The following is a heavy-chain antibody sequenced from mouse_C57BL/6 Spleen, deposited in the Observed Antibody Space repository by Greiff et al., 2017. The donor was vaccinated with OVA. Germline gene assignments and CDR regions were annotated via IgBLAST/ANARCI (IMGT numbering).Heavy chain of an antibody. Sequence: QVQLKESGAELVKPGASVKLSCKASGYTFTSYWMHWVKQRPGQGLEWIGMIHPNSGSTNYNEKFKSKATLTVDKSSSTAYMQLSSLTSEDSAVYYGARGDSSGYVRFAYWGQGTLVTVSA. CDR3: ARGDSSGYVRFAY. CDR2: IHPNSGST. D-gene: IGHD3-2*02. CDR1: GYTFTSYW. J-gene: IGHJ3*01. V-gene: IGHV1-64*01.